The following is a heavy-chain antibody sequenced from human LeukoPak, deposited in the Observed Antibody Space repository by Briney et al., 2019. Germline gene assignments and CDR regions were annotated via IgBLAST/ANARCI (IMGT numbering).Heavy chain of an antibody. CDR2: INPSGGST. J-gene: IGHJ4*02. Sequence: ASVKVSCKASGYTFTSYYMHWVRQAPGQGLEWMGIINPSGGSTSYAQKFQGRVTMTRDTSTSTVYMELSSLRSEDTAVYYCARVADIRITMSREGDYFDYWGQGTLVTVSS. CDR1: GYTFTSYY. D-gene: IGHD3-22*01. V-gene: IGHV1-46*01. CDR3: ARVADIRITMSREGDYFDY.